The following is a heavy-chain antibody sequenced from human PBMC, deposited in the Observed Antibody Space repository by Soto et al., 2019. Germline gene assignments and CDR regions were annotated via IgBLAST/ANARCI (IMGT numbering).Heavy chain of an antibody. CDR3: AKEEVYDFWSGQARVDY. J-gene: IGHJ4*02. CDR2: ISGSGGST. CDR1: GFTFSSYA. V-gene: IGHV3-23*01. D-gene: IGHD3-3*01. Sequence: EVQLLESGGGLVQPGGSLRLSCAASGFTFSSYAMSWVRQAPGKGLEWVSAISGSGGSTYYADSVKGRFTISRDNSKNTLYLQRNSLRAEDTAVYYCAKEEVYDFWSGQARVDYWGQGTLVTVSS.